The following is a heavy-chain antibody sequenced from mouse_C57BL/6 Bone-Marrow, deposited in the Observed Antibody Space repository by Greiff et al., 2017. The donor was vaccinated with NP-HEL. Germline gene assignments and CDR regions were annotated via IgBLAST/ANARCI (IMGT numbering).Heavy chain of an antibody. CDR3: ARFYDGYHWYFDV. D-gene: IGHD2-3*01. V-gene: IGHV1-22*01. Sequence: VQLQQSGPELVKPGASVKMSCKASGYTFTDYNMHWVKQSHGKSLEWIGYINPNNGGTSYNQKFKGKATLTVNKTSSTAYMELRSLTSEDSAVYYCARFYDGYHWYFDVWGTGTTVTVSS. J-gene: IGHJ1*03. CDR1: GYTFTDYN. CDR2: INPNNGGT.